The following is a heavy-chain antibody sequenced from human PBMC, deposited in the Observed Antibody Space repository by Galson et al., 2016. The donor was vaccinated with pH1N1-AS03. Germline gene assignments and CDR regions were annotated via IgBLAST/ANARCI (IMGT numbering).Heavy chain of an antibody. CDR1: GFNFASYS. J-gene: IGHJ5*02. CDR3: TRLTGSGP. Sequence: SLRLSCAASGFNFASYSMNWVRQAPGKGLEWVSYINSRSSSILYGDSVKGRFTISRDNAKNSLSLQMIALGDGDTAVYYCTRLTGSGPWGQGTRVTVSS. D-gene: IGHD1-1*01. V-gene: IGHV3-48*02. CDR2: INSRSSSI.